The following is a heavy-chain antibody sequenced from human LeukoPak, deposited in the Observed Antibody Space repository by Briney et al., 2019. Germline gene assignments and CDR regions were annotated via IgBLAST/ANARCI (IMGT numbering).Heavy chain of an antibody. V-gene: IGHV3-30*02. Sequence: GGSLRLSCAASGFTFSSYGMHWVRQAPGKGLEWVAFIRYDESNKYYADSVKGRFTISRDNSKNTLYLQMDSLRAEDTAVYYCAREMEGFDYWGQGTLVTVSS. CDR1: GFTFSSYG. CDR2: IRYDESNK. D-gene: IGHD2-8*01. CDR3: AREMEGFDY. J-gene: IGHJ4*02.